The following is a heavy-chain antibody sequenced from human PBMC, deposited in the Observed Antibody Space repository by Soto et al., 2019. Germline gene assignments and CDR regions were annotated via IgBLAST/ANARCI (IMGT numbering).Heavy chain of an antibody. V-gene: IGHV4-34*01. D-gene: IGHD2-15*01. J-gene: IGHJ6*02. CDR1: GGSFSGYY. CDR3: ARGTVVLNYYYYGMDV. CDR2: INHSGST. Sequence: QVQLQQWGAGLLKPSETLSLTCAVYGGSFSGYYWSWIRQPPGKGLEWIGEINHSGSTNYNPSLESRVTISVDTSKNQFSLKLSSVTAADTAVYYCARGTVVLNYYYYGMDVWGQGTTVTVSS.